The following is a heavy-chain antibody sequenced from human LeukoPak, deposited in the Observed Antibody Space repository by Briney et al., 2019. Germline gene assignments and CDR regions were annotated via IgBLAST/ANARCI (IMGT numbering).Heavy chain of an antibody. CDR1: GFTFSSYE. D-gene: IGHD5-18*01. CDR3: AAIDGYPFDY. J-gene: IGHJ4*02. V-gene: IGHV3-48*03. CDR2: ISGSGSTI. Sequence: GGSLRLSCAASGFTFSSYEMNWVRQAPGKGLEWLSYISGSGSTINHADSVKGRFTISRDNAKNSLFLQMNSLRAEDTAVYYCAAIDGYPFDYWGQGTLVTVSS.